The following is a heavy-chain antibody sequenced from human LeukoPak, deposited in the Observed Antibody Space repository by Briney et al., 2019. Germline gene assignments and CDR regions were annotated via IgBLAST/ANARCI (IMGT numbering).Heavy chain of an antibody. V-gene: IGHV1-69*04. CDR2: IIPILGIA. Sequence: ASVKVSCKASGGTFSSYAISWVRQAPGQGLEWMGRIIPILGIANYAQKFQGRVTITADKSTSTAYMELSSLRSEDTAVYYCARDRRGYYGSGSYSPFDYRGQGTLVTVSS. J-gene: IGHJ4*02. D-gene: IGHD3-10*01. CDR3: ARDRRGYYGSGSYSPFDY. CDR1: GGTFSSYA.